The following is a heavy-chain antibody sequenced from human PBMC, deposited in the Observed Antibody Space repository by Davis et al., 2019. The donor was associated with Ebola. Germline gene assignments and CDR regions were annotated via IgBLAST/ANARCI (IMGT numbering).Heavy chain of an antibody. J-gene: IGHJ5*02. CDR2: IYHSGST. CDR1: GGSFSGYY. Sequence: MPSETLSLTCAVYGGSFSGYYWSWIRQPPGKGLEWIGEIYHSGSTNYNPSLKSRVTISVDKSKNQFSLKLSSVTAADTAVYYCARVLVFYNWFDPWGQGTLVTVSS. V-gene: IGHV4-34*01. CDR3: ARVLVFYNWFDP. D-gene: IGHD2-8*01.